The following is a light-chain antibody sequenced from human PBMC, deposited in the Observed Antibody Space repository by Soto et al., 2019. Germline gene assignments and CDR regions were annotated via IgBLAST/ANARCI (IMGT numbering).Light chain of an antibody. J-gene: IGKJ3*01. CDR3: RQRSNLFT. CDR1: QSVSSY. V-gene: IGKV3-11*01. CDR2: DAS. Sequence: EIVLTQSPATLSLSPGERATLSCRASQSVSSYLAWYQQKPGQAPRLLIYDASNRATGIAARYSGSVSGTDFTLTISSLEPEDFAVYYFRQRSNLFTLGPGTKVDIK.